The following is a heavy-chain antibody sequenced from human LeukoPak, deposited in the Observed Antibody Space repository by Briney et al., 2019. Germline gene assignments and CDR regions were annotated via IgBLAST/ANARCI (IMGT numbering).Heavy chain of an antibody. V-gene: IGHV3-30*03. CDR1: GFTFSSYG. J-gene: IGHJ4*02. CDR3: ARWSLYSSGWYELDY. Sequence: PGRSLRLSCAASGFTFSSYGMHWVRQAPGKGLEWVAVISYDGSNKYYADSVKGRFTISRDNSKNTLYLQMNSLRAEDTAVYYCARWSLYSSGWYELDYWGQGILVTVSS. CDR2: ISYDGSNK. D-gene: IGHD6-19*01.